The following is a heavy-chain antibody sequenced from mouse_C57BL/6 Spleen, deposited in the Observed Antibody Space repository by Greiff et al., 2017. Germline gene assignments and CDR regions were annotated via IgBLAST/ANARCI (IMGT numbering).Heavy chain of an antibody. D-gene: IGHD1-1*01. Sequence: EVMLVESGGGLVKPGGSLKLSCAASGFTFSDYGMHWVRQAPEKGLEWVAYISSGSSTIYYADTVKGRFTISRDNAKNTLFLQMTSLRSEDTAMYYCARNTVSYVMDYWGQGTSVTVSS. V-gene: IGHV5-17*01. CDR2: ISSGSSTI. CDR1: GFTFSDYG. CDR3: ARNTVSYVMDY. J-gene: IGHJ4*01.